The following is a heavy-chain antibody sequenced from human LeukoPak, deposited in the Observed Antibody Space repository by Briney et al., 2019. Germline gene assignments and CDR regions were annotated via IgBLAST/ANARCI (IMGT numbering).Heavy chain of an antibody. D-gene: IGHD3-9*01. J-gene: IGHJ4*02. CDR1: GYSISSGYY. CDR3: ARHDWGRLPSHFDY. V-gene: IGHV4-38-2*01. CDR2: IYHSGST. Sequence: SETLSLTCAVSGYSISSGYYWGWIRQPPGKGLEWIGSIYHSGSTYYNPSLKSRVTISVDTSKNQFSLKLNSVTAADTAVYYCARHDWGRLPSHFDYWGQGTLVTVSS.